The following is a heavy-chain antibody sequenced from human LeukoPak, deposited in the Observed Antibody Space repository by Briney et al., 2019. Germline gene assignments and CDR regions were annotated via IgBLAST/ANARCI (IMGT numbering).Heavy chain of an antibody. CDR1: GFSFSSYW. V-gene: IGHV3-74*01. Sequence: GGSLRLSCAASGFSFSSYWLHWVRQAPGEGLVWVSRINNDGSSTTYADSVEGRFTISRDNAKNTLYLQINSLTAEDTAVYYCARGGSANFDYWGQGTLVTVSS. J-gene: IGHJ4*02. CDR3: ARGGSANFDY. CDR2: INNDGSST. D-gene: IGHD6-25*01.